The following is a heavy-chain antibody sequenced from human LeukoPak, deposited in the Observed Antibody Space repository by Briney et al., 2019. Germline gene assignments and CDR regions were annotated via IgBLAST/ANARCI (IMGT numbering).Heavy chain of an antibody. CDR2: INPNSGGT. J-gene: IGHJ4*02. CDR1: GYTFTGYY. D-gene: IGHD6-19*01. Sequence: ASVKVSCKASGYTFTGYYLHWVRQAPGQGLEWMGWINPNSGGTNYAQKFQGRVTMARDTSISTAYMELSRLRSDDTAVYYCARESVAGPYFDYWGQGTLVTVSS. CDR3: ARESVAGPYFDY. V-gene: IGHV1-2*02.